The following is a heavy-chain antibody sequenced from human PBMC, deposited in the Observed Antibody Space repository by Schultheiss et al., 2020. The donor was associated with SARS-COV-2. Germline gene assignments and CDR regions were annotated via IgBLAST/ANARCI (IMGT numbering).Heavy chain of an antibody. CDR3: ARATRVETLFSVRGGSFDF. CDR2: IYFTGIT. V-gene: IGHV4-59*01. CDR1: GSSITGFF. Sequence: SETLSLTCSVSGSSITGFFWTWIRQPLGKGLDPIGNIYFTGITKYNPSLKSRVTISIDTSKNEFSLKLGSVTAADTAVYFCARATRVETLFSVRGGSFDFWGRGALVTSPQ. J-gene: IGHJ4*02. D-gene: IGHD5-24*01.